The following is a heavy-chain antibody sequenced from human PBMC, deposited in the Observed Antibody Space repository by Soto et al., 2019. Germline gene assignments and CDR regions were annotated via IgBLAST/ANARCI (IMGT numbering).Heavy chain of an antibody. V-gene: IGHV4-30-4*01. Sequence: SATLSITCSVSGASVTSPEDYWTWIRQSPGKGLEWIGYISNSGSTGYNPSLKTRLSMSVDRSKNQFTLRLTSVTAADTAVYFCATESGSTYGYFDHWGQGTQVTVSS. CDR3: ATESGSTYGYFDH. J-gene: IGHJ4*02. CDR1: GASVTSPEDY. CDR2: ISNSGST. D-gene: IGHD5-18*01.